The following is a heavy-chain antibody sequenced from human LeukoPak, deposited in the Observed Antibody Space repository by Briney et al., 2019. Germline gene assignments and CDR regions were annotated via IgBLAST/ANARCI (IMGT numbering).Heavy chain of an antibody. CDR1: GGTFSNYA. V-gene: IGHV1-69*13. Sequence: SVKVSCKASGGTFSNYAIGWVRQAPGQGLEWMGGIIPIFATANYAQKFQGRVTITADESTSTVYMELSSLRSEDTAVYYCARDNRITMVPFDPWGQGTLVTVSS. CDR3: ARDNRITMVPFDP. J-gene: IGHJ5*02. D-gene: IGHD3-10*01. CDR2: IIPIFATA.